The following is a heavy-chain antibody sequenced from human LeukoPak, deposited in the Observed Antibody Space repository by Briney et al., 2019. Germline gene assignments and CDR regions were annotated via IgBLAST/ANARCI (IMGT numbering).Heavy chain of an antibody. V-gene: IGHV3-23*01. D-gene: IGHD4-17*01. J-gene: IGHJ3*02. Sequence: PGGSLRLSCAASGFTFSSYAMMWLRQAPGKGLEWVSAISGAGGTTLYADPVKGRFTISRDNSKNTLYLQMTSLRVEDTAVYYCARDPNGDYIGAFEIWGQGTMVTVSS. CDR1: GFTFSSYA. CDR3: ARDPNGDYIGAFEI. CDR2: ISGAGGTT.